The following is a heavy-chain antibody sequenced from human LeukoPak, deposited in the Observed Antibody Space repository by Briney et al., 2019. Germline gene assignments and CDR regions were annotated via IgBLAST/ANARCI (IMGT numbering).Heavy chain of an antibody. D-gene: IGHD3/OR15-3a*01. J-gene: IGHJ6*03. CDR2: IYYSGST. CDR3: AREGTGPMYYYMGV. Sequence: SETLSLTCTVSGGSISSSSYYWGWIRQPPGKGLEWIGSIYYSGSTYYNPSLKSRVTISVDTSKNQFSLKLSSVTAADTAVYYCAREGTGPMYYYMGVWGKGTTVTVSS. V-gene: IGHV4-39*07. CDR1: GGSISSSSYY.